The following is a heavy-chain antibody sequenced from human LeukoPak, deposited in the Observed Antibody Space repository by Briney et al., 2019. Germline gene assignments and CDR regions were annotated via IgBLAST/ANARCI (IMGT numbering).Heavy chain of an antibody. CDR2: IYPGDSDT. Sequence: PGESLKISCKGPGYSFTNYWIGWVRQLPGKGLEWMGIIYPGDSDTRYIPSFQGQVTISADKSINTAYLQWSSLKASDTAMYYCARRVDSYWFFGYWGQGTLVTVSS. CDR3: ARRVDSYWFFGY. V-gene: IGHV5-51*01. CDR1: GYSFTNYW. D-gene: IGHD1-26*01. J-gene: IGHJ4*02.